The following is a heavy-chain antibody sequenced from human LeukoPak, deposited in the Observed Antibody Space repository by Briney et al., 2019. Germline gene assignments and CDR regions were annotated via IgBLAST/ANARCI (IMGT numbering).Heavy chain of an antibody. CDR3: ARNRGLGSGSYSDY. Sequence: QTLSLTCTFSGFSLSTSGMYVSWIRQPPGKALEWLALIDWDDDKYYNTSLKTRLTISKDTSKNQVVLTMTNMDPVDTATYYCARNRGLGSGSYSDYWGQGTLVTVPS. D-gene: IGHD3-10*01. CDR2: IDWDDDK. CDR1: GFSLSTSGMY. V-gene: IGHV2-70*01. J-gene: IGHJ4*02.